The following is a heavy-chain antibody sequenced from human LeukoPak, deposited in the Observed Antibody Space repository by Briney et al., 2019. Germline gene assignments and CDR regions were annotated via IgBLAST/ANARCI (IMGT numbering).Heavy chain of an antibody. J-gene: IGHJ4*02. CDR1: GGSISSSNW. D-gene: IGHD2-15*01. CDR3: AREGPRRTNVVVVAATRLGN. CDR2: IYHSGST. V-gene: IGHV4-4*02. Sequence: SETLSLTCAVSGGSISSSNWWSWVRQPPGKGLEWIGEIYHSGSTNYNPSLKSRATISVDKSKNQFSLKLSSVTAADTAVYYCAREGPRRTNVVVVAATRLGNWGQGTLVTVSS.